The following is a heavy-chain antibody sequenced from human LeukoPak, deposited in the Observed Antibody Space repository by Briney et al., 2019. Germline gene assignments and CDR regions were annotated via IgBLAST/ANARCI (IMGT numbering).Heavy chain of an antibody. V-gene: IGHV3-48*02. D-gene: IGHD3-22*01. Sequence: GGSLRLSCAASGFTFTIYGMNWLRQAPGKGLEWVSYLSGRSDSIYYAESVKGRFTISRDNARNSLYLQMNSLRDEDTAVYYCARDFRYRDSSGYYSFGYWGQGTLVTVSS. CDR2: LSGRSDSI. CDR3: ARDFRYRDSSGYYSFGY. CDR1: GFTFTIYG. J-gene: IGHJ4*02.